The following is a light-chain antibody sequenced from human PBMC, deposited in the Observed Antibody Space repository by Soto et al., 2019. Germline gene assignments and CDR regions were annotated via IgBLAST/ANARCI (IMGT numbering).Light chain of an antibody. V-gene: IGKV3-20*01. CDR3: QHYNNWPPWT. CDR2: ATS. J-gene: IGKJ1*01. CDR1: QSVSSGY. Sequence: VFTQSPGTLSLSPGERATLSCRASQSVSSGYLALYQQPPGQARRLLIYATSSRATGIPDRFSGSGCGTDFTLTISSLQSEDFAVYYCQHYNNWPPWTFGQGTKVDIK.